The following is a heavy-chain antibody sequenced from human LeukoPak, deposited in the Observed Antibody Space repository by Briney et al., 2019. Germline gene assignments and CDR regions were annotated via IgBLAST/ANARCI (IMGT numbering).Heavy chain of an antibody. CDR2: IYADDSDT. J-gene: IGHJ4*02. CDR3: ARTTGITMVRGVINYFDY. V-gene: IGHV5-51*01. CDR1: GYSFTSYW. D-gene: IGHD3-10*01. Sequence: GESLKISCKGSGYSFTSYWIGWVRQMPGKGLEWMGIIYADDSDTRYSPSFQGQVTISADKSISTAYLQWSSLKASDTAMYYCARTTGITMVRGVINYFDYWGQGTLVTVSS.